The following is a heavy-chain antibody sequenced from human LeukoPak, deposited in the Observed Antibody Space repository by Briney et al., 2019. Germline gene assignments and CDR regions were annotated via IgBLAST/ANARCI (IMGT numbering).Heavy chain of an antibody. V-gene: IGHV3-23*01. CDR3: TRGREYTYGIDY. Sequence: GGSLRLSCAASGFTFSSYAMSWVRQAPGKGLEWVSAISGSGGSTYYADSVKGRFTISRDSSKNTLYLQMNSLRAEDTAVYYCTRGREYTYGIDYWGQGTLVTVSS. D-gene: IGHD5-18*01. CDR2: ISGSGGST. J-gene: IGHJ4*02. CDR1: GFTFSSYA.